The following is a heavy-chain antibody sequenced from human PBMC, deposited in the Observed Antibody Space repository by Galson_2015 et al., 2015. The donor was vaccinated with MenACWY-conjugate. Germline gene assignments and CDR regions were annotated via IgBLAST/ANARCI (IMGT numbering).Heavy chain of an antibody. CDR1: GFTFTDYW. CDR3: ATDRIHQCYFDY. CDR2: IKQDGSEK. D-gene: IGHD1-14*01. J-gene: IGHJ4*02. V-gene: IGHV3-7*03. Sequence: SLRLSCAASGFTFTDYWMSWLRQGPGKGLEWVANIKQDGSEKYYVDSVKVRFTVSRDNAKNSLYLQMNSLRAEDTAVYYCATDRIHQCYFDYWGQGTPVTVSS.